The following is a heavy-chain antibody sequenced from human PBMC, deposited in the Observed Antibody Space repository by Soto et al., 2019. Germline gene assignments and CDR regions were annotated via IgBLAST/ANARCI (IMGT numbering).Heavy chain of an antibody. Sequence: GGSLRLSCAASGFTFDSPYSHGMSWVRQSPGKGPEWVSTISSNGANTHYAESVKGRFTISKDASRNTVHLHMNSLRAEDTATYFCVSWVSAHFDYWGHGTPVTVSS. CDR3: VSWVSAHFDY. J-gene: IGHJ4*01. CDR2: ISSNGANT. D-gene: IGHD2-8*01. CDR1: GFTFDSPYSHG. V-gene: IGHV3-23*01.